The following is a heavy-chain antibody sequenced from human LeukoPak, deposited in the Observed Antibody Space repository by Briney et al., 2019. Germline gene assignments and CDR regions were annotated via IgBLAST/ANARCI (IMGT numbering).Heavy chain of an antibody. D-gene: IGHD6-19*01. V-gene: IGHV3-30*18. CDR1: GFTFSSYA. CDR2: VSYDGSNI. Sequence: GGSLRLSCAASGFTFSSYAMHWVRQAPGKGLEWVAVVSYDGSNIYHAASVQGRFTISRDNSKNTLYLQMNSLRAEDTAVYYCAKSLDAQAVADPFDYWGQGTLVTVSS. J-gene: IGHJ4*02. CDR3: AKSLDAQAVADPFDY.